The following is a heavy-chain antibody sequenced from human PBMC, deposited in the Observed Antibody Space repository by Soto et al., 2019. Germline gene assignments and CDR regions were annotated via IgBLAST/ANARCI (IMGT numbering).Heavy chain of an antibody. V-gene: IGHV1-3*01. CDR1: GYTFSSYA. CDR2: INAGNGNT. Sequence: ASVKVSCKASGYTFSSYAMHGVRQAPGQRLEWMGWINAGNGNTKYSQKFQGRVTITRDTSASTAYMELSSLRSEDTAVYYCARAYDFWSGYPTYNWFDPWGQGTLVTVSS. J-gene: IGHJ5*02. CDR3: ARAYDFWSGYPTYNWFDP. D-gene: IGHD3-3*01.